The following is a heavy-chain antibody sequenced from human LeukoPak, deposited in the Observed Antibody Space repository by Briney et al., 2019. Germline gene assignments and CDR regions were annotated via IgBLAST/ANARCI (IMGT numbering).Heavy chain of an antibody. CDR3: ARDPPINGSPLDC. Sequence: PSETLSLTCTVSGGSISGSSYYWGWIRQPPGKGLEWIGSIYYSGSTYYNPSLKSRVTISVDTSKNQFSLKLNSVTATDTAVYYCARDPPINGSPLDCWGQGTLVTVSS. J-gene: IGHJ4*02. CDR2: IYYSGST. CDR1: GGSISGSSYY. D-gene: IGHD1-26*01. V-gene: IGHV4-39*02.